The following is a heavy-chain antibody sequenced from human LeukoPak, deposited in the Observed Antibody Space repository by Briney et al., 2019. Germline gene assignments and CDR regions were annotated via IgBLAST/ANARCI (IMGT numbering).Heavy chain of an antibody. J-gene: IGHJ4*02. CDR3: ARSQYYDFWSAFDY. D-gene: IGHD3-3*01. V-gene: IGHV4-30-2*01. CDR2: IYHSGST. CDR1: GGSISSGGYY. Sequence: SETLSLTCTVSGGSISSGGYYWSWLRQPPGKGLEWIGYIYHSGSTYYNPSLKSRVTISVDRSKNQFSLKLSSVTAADTAVYYCARSQYYDFWSAFDYWGQGTLVTVSS.